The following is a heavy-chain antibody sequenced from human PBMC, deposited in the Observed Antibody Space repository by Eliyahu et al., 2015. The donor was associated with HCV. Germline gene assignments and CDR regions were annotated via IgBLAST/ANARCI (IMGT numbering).Heavy chain of an antibody. J-gene: IGHJ5*02. V-gene: IGHV3-23*04. Sequence: EVQLVESGGGLVQXEGSLXXSCAASXFXFDNYAVTWVRQAPGKGLEWVSSISGRGGRTYYADSVKGRFTISRDNSKNTLFLQMNSLRVDDTAAYYCAKDVMGGYDRAEDGWFDPWGQGTLVTVSS. CDR1: XFXFDNYA. CDR2: ISGRGGRT. D-gene: IGHD5-12*01. CDR3: AKDVMGGYDRAEDGWFDP.